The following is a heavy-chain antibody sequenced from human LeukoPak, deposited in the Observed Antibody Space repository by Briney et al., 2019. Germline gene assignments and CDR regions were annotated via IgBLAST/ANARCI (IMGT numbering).Heavy chain of an antibody. D-gene: IGHD3-22*01. Sequence: SQTLSLTCTVSDGSISTGDYYWSWIRQPPGKGLEWIGYIYYTGSTYYNPSLKSRVTISVETSRTQFSLKLDSVTAADAAVYYCAREGDGSGFLQHWGQGTLVTVSS. J-gene: IGHJ1*01. V-gene: IGHV4-30-4*08. CDR3: AREGDGSGFLQH. CDR1: DGSISTGDYY. CDR2: IYYTGST.